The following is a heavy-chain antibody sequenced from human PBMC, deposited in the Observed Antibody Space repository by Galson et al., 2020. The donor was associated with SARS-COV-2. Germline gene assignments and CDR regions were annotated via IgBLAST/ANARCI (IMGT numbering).Heavy chain of an antibody. CDR2: IRYAGSTK. CDR1: GFTFSSYG. D-gene: IGHD3-10*01. Sequence: GGPLRPSFASSGFTFSSYGMHWVRQAPGKGLEWAAFIRYAGSTKYYADSVKGRFTTSRDNSKTTLYLQINSLRPEDTAVYYCAKGTITMVRGGIVHSRAMGVWGNGTTGSVAS. CDR3: AKGTITMVRGGIVHSRAMGV. V-gene: IGHV3-30*02. J-gene: IGHJ6*03.